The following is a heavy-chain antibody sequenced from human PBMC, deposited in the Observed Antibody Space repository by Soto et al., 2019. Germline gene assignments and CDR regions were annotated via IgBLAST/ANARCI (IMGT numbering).Heavy chain of an antibody. CDR2: IKSKTDGGTT. CDR1: GFTFSNAW. CDR3: TNFLVVPAAIGYYYYYMDV. Sequence: GGSLRLSCAASGFTFSNAWMSWVRQAPGKGLEWVGRIKSKTDGGTTDYTAPVKGRFTISRDDSKNTLYLQMNSLKTEDTAVYYCTNFLVVPAAIGYYYYYMDVWGKGTTVTVSS. J-gene: IGHJ6*03. V-gene: IGHV3-15*01. D-gene: IGHD2-2*01.